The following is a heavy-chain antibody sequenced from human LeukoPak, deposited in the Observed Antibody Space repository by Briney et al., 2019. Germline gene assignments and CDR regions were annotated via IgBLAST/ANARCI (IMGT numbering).Heavy chain of an antibody. V-gene: IGHV4-39*07. D-gene: IGHD3-9*01. CDR3: ARGSYDILTGYKGFDY. CDR1: GGSISSSSYY. J-gene: IGHJ4*02. CDR2: IYYSGST. Sequence: SETLSLTCTVSGGSISSSSYYWGWIRQPPGKGLEWIGSIYYSGSTNYNPSLKSRVTISVDTSKNQFSLKLSSVTAADTAVYYCARGSYDILTGYKGFDYWGQGTLVTVSS.